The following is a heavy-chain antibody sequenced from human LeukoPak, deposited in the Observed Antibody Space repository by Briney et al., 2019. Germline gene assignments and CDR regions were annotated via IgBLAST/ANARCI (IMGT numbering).Heavy chain of an antibody. J-gene: IGHJ5*02. CDR3: ARDLRDYYDSPAQTWFDP. V-gene: IGHV4-39*07. CDR1: GGSISSSSYY. CDR2: IYYSGST. D-gene: IGHD3-22*01. Sequence: PSETLSLTCTVSGGSISSSSYYWGWIRQPPGKGLEWIGSIYYSGSTYYNPSLKSRVTISVDTSKNQFSLKLSSVTAADTAVYYCARDLRDYYDSPAQTWFDPWGQGTLVTVSS.